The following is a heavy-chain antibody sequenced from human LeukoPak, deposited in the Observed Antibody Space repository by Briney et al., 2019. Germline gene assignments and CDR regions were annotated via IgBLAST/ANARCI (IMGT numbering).Heavy chain of an antibody. CDR2: INPNSGGT. J-gene: IGHJ4*02. CDR1: GYTFTGYY. Sequence: ASVKVSCKASGYTFTGYYMHWVRQAPGQGLEWMGRINPNSGGTNYAQKFQGRVTMTRDTSTSTAYMELSRLRSDDTAVYYCARLLPKYSSGWYPSDYWGQGTLVTVSS. CDR3: ARLLPKYSSGWYPSDY. D-gene: IGHD6-19*01. V-gene: IGHV1-2*06.